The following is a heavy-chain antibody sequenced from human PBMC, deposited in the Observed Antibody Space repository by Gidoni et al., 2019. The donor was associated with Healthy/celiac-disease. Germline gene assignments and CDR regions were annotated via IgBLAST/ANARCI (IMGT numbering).Heavy chain of an antibody. CDR3: AREPGVAVAGAFDH. V-gene: IGHV3-66*02. CDR2: IYGGSRT. CDR1: GFPGSSNY. J-gene: IGHJ4*02. Sequence: EVQLLEFGGGLVQPGGARIRLCAASGFPGSSNYMGWVRQAPGKGLGWVSVIYGGSRTDYTDSVKSRFTISRNNSKNTLYLQMNSLRAEDTAVYYCAREPGVAVAGAFDHWGQGTLVTVSS. D-gene: IGHD6-19*01.